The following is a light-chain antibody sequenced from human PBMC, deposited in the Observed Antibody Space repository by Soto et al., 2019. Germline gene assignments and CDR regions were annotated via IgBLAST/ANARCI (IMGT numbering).Light chain of an antibody. Sequence: DIQMTQFPSTLSASVGETVTITCRASRSISTHLNWYQQKPGKAPTLLIHAASSLHSGVPSRFSGSTSGADFTLTTGNLQPEDFATYYCQPSHITPPDTFGQGTKLDIK. J-gene: IGKJ2*01. V-gene: IGKV1-39*01. CDR2: AAS. CDR1: RSISTH. CDR3: QPSHITPPDT.